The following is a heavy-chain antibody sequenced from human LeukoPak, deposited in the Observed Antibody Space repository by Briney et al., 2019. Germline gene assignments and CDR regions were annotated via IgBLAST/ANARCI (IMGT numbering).Heavy chain of an antibody. CDR2: IYYSGST. V-gene: IGHV4-39*01. CDR1: GGSISSSSYY. Sequence: SETLPLTCTVSGGSISSSSYYWGWIRQPPGKGLEWIGSIYYSGSTYYNPSLKSRVTMSVDTSKSQFSLNLRSVTAADTAIYYCARHLGFCSTSRCYSWFAPWGQGTLVTVSS. D-gene: IGHD2-2*02. CDR3: ARHLGFCSTSRCYSWFAP. J-gene: IGHJ5*02.